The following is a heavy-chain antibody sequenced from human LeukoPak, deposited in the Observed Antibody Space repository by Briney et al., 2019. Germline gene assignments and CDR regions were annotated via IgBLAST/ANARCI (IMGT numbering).Heavy chain of an antibody. Sequence: GSLRLSCAASGFTFSSYGMSWVRQPPGKGLEWIGEINHSGSTNYNPSLKSRVTISVDTSKNQFSLKLSSVTAADTAVYYCARRKKAITMIVVVITTWAFDIWGQGTMVTVSS. CDR1: GFTFSSYG. J-gene: IGHJ3*02. D-gene: IGHD3-22*01. V-gene: IGHV4-34*01. CDR2: INHSGST. CDR3: ARRKKAITMIVVVITTWAFDI.